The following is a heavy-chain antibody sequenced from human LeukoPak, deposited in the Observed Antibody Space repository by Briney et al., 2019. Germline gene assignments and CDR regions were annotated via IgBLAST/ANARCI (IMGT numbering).Heavy chain of an antibody. Sequence: GGSLRLSCAASGFTFCSYAMTWGRQAPGKGLEWVSVISVSGATHYAESVKGRFTISRDNSKNTLYLQMNSLRPEDTAVYYCAINWNFDYWGQGTLVTVSS. CDR3: AINWNFDY. D-gene: IGHD1-1*01. CDR2: ISVSGAT. CDR1: GFTFCSYA. V-gene: IGHV3-23*01. J-gene: IGHJ4*02.